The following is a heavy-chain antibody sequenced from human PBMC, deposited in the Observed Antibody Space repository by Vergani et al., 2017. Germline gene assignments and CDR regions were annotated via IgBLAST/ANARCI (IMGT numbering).Heavy chain of an antibody. CDR1: GYTFTSYA. J-gene: IGHJ6*01. CDR2: INTNTGNP. V-gene: IGHV7-4-1*02. D-gene: IGHD1-20*01. CDR3: AKTRYNWNDEGAYYGMDV. Sequence: QVQLVQSGSELKKPGASVKVFCKASGYTFTSYAMNWVRPAPGQGLEWMGWINTNTGNPTYAQGFTGRFVFSLDTAVSTGYLQISSLKAEDTAVYYCAKTRYNWNDEGAYYGMDVWGEGTTVTVYS.